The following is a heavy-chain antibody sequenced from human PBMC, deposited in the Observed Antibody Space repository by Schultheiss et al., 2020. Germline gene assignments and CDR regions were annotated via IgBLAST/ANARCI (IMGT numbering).Heavy chain of an antibody. Sequence: GGSLRLSCAASGFTFSSYGMHWVRQAPGKGLEWVSYIGSGGRTIYYADSVKGRFTISRDNSKNTLYLQMNSLRAEDTAVYYCARDLVITMVRGVINYYYGMDVWGQGTTVTVSS. V-gene: IGHV3-48*01. D-gene: IGHD3-10*01. CDR3: ARDLVITMVRGVINYYYGMDV. CDR1: GFTFSSYG. CDR2: IGSGGRTI. J-gene: IGHJ6*02.